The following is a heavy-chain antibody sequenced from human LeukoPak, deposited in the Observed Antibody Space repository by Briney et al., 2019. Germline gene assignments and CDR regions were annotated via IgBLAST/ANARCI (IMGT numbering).Heavy chain of an antibody. V-gene: IGHV5-51*01. CDR2: IYPGDSDT. CDR3: ARDFDF. CDR1: GVSINSYY. Sequence: ETLSLTCTVSGVSINSYYWSWIRQPPGKGLEWMGIIYPGDSDTRYSPSFQGQVTISADKSISTPYLQWSSLKASDTAMYYCARDFDFWGQGTLVTVSS. J-gene: IGHJ4*02.